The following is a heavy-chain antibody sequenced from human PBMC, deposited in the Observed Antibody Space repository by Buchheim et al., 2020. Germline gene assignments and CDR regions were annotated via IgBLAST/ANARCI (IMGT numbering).Heavy chain of an antibody. Sequence: QVQLVESGGGVVQPGRSLRPSCAASGFTFSSYGMHWVRQAPGKGLEWVAVISYDGSNKYYADSVKGRFTISRDNSKNTLYLQMNSLRAEDTAVYYCAKDDMIWSGYYPPYYYGMDVWGQGTT. CDR3: AKDDMIWSGYYPPYYYGMDV. D-gene: IGHD3-3*01. CDR2: ISYDGSNK. CDR1: GFTFSSYG. V-gene: IGHV3-30*18. J-gene: IGHJ6*02.